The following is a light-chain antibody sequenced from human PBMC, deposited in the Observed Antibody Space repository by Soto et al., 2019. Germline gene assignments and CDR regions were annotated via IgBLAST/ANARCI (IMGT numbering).Light chain of an antibody. CDR1: SGHSSYA. V-gene: IGLV4-69*01. CDR3: QTWGTGFQF. Sequence: QSVLTQSPSASASLGASVKLTCTLSSGHSSYAIAWHQKQPGKGPRYLMDLNNDGSHTKGDGIPDRFSGSSSGADRYLIISSLHSEDEADYYCQTWGTGFQFFGGGTKLPVL. J-gene: IGLJ2*01. CDR2: LNNDGSH.